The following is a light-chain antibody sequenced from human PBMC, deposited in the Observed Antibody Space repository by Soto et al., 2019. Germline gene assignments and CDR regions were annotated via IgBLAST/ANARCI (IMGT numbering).Light chain of an antibody. CDR1: SSDVGGYNY. CDR2: DVS. Sequence: QSALTQPRSVSGSPGQSVTISCSGTSSDVGGYNYVSWYQQHPGKAPKLMIYDVSKRPSGVPDRFSGSKSGNTVSLTNSGLQDEDEADYYCCAYAGRATYVFGTGTKVTVL. J-gene: IGLJ1*01. V-gene: IGLV2-11*01. CDR3: CAYAGRATYV.